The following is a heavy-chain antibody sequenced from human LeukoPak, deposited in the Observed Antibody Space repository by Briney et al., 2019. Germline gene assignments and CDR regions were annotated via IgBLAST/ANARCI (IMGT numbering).Heavy chain of an antibody. CDR3: AGDYYDSSGYYYDY. CDR2: TYTSGST. V-gene: IGHV4-4*07. CDR1: GCSISSYY. Sequence: SETLSLTCTVSGCSISSYYWSWIRQPAGKGLEWIGRTYTSGSTNYNPSLKSRVTMSVDTSKNQFSLKLSSVTAADTAVYYCAGDYYDSSGYYYDYWGQGTLVTVSS. D-gene: IGHD3-22*01. J-gene: IGHJ4*02.